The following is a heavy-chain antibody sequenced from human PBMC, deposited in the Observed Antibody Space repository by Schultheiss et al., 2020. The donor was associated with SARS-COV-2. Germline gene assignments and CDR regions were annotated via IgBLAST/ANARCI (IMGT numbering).Heavy chain of an antibody. CDR2: IYHSGST. D-gene: IGHD3-10*01. J-gene: IGHJ2*01. CDR1: GGSISSGGYY. Sequence: SETLSLTCTVSGGSISSGGYYWSWIRQHPGKGLEWIGYIYHSGSTYYNPSLKSRVTISVDTSKNQFSLKLSSVTAADTAVYYCARQAYYGSGSAPWYFDLWGRGTLVTVSS. V-gene: IGHV4-31*03. CDR3: ARQAYYGSGSAPWYFDL.